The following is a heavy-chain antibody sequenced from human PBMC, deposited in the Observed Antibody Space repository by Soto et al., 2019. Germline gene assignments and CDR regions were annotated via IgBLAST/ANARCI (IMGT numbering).Heavy chain of an antibody. CDR3: AKDESNSNPLYYFDY. V-gene: IGHV3-23*01. CDR1: GFTFSIYA. CDR2: LSASSDNT. D-gene: IGHD4-4*01. Sequence: GGSLRLSCAASGFTFSIYAMTWVRQAPGKGLEWVSSLSASSDNTYYADSVKGRFTISRDNSKNTLYLQMNSLRAEDTAVYYCAKDESNSNPLYYFDYWGQGTLVTVSS. J-gene: IGHJ4*02.